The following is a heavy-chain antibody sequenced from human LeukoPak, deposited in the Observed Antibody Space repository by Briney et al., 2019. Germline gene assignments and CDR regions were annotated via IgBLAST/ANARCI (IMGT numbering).Heavy chain of an antibody. V-gene: IGHV4-61*02. CDR2: IYTSGST. CDR3: ARGLFYYDSSGYSNYFDY. J-gene: IGHJ4*02. D-gene: IGHD3-22*01. Sequence: PSETLSLTCTVSGGSISSGSYYWSWIRQPAGKGLEWIGRIYTSGSTNYNPSLKSRVTISVYTPKNQFSLKLSSVTAADTAVYYCARGLFYYDSSGYSNYFDYWGQGTLVTVSS. CDR1: GGSISSGSYY.